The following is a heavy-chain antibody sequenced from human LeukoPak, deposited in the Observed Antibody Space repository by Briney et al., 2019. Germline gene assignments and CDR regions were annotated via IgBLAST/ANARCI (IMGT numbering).Heavy chain of an antibody. CDR2: IYPVDSDT. D-gene: IGHD6-6*01. CDR3: ARHHLAARHYYYYYMDV. CDR1: GYSFTSSW. J-gene: IGHJ6*03. V-gene: IGHV5-51*01. Sequence: GESLKISCKGSGYSFTSSWIGWVRQMPGKGVECMGIIYPVDSDTSYSPSFQGQVTISADKSISTAYLQWSSLKASDTAMYYCARHHLAARHYYYYYMDVWGKGTTVTVSS.